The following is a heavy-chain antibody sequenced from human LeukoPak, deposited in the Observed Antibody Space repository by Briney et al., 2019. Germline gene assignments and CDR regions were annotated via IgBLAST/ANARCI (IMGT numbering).Heavy chain of an antibody. V-gene: IGHV3-33*01. Sequence: GGSLRLSCTASGFTFSNFGLHWVRQAPGRGLEWVAIIWYGKQNRFYSDSVKGRLTISRDDAKNTLYLQMNSLRVDDTALYYCARGPGISVAGYDFDYWGQGALVTVSS. CDR1: GFTFSNFG. CDR3: ARGPGISVAGYDFDY. CDR2: IWYGKQNR. D-gene: IGHD6-19*01. J-gene: IGHJ4*02.